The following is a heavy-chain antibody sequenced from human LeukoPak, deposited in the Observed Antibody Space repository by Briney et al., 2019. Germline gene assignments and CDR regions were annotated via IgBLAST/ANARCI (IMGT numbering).Heavy chain of an antibody. V-gene: IGHV3-74*01. J-gene: IGHJ6*04. CDR2: ISTDGSST. Sequence: GGSLRLSCAPSGFTFSSYWMYWVRQAPGKGLVCVSRISTDGSSTGYADSVKGRFTISRDNAKNSLYLQMNSLRVEDTAVYYCATDRGLRWGKGTTVTVSS. CDR1: GFTFSSYW. CDR3: ATDRGLR.